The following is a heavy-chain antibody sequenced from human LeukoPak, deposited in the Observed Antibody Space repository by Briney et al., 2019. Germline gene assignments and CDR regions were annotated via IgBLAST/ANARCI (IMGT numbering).Heavy chain of an antibody. Sequence: GGSLRLSCAASGFTVSSNYMSWVRQAPGKGLEWVSVIYSGGSTYYADSVKGRFTISRDNSKNTLYLQMNSLRAEDTAVYYCARDRSGWYGRNFDYWGQGTLVTVSS. CDR1: GFTVSSNY. D-gene: IGHD6-19*01. CDR2: IYSGGST. J-gene: IGHJ4*02. V-gene: IGHV3-66*01. CDR3: ARDRSGWYGRNFDY.